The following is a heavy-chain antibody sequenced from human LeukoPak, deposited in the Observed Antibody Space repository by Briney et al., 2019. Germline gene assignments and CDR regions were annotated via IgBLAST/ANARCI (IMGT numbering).Heavy chain of an antibody. D-gene: IGHD3-10*01. CDR2: ISGYNGNT. J-gene: IGHJ5*02. V-gene: IGHV1-18*01. CDR3: ATEGITMVREPHWFDP. Sequence: ASVKVSCKASGYTFSSSYGISWVRQAPGQGLEWMGWISGYNGNTNYAQKFQGRVTLTTDTSTSTTYMELRSLRSDDTAVYYCATEGITMVREPHWFDPWGQGTLVTVSS. CDR1: GYTFSSSYG.